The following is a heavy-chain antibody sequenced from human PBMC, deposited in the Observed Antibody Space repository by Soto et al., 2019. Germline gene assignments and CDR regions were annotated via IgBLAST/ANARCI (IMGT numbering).Heavy chain of an antibody. CDR3: ARRRQDSSGWYE. CDR1: GYDFSTFW. J-gene: IGHJ4*02. D-gene: IGHD6-19*01. CDR2: IDPSDSYT. Sequence: GESLKISCKASGYDFSTFWIVWVRQMPGKGLEWMGRIDPSDSYTNYSPSFRGHVTISIDKAISTAYLQWSSLKASDTAMYYCARRRQDSSGWYEWGQGTLVTVSS. V-gene: IGHV5-10-1*01.